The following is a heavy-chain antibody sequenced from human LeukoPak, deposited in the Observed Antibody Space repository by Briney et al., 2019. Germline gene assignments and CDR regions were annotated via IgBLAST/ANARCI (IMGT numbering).Heavy chain of an antibody. V-gene: IGHV4-4*07. J-gene: IGHJ5*02. CDR3: ARDRQGDVPEGYGDYGIWFDP. Sequence: SETLSLTCTVSGGSISSYYWSWIRQPAGKGLEWIGRIYTSGSTNYNPSLKSRVTMSVDTSKNQFSLKLSSVTAADTAVYYCARDRQGDVPEGYGDYGIWFDPWGQGTLVTVSS. D-gene: IGHD4-17*01. CDR2: IYTSGST. CDR1: GGSISSYY.